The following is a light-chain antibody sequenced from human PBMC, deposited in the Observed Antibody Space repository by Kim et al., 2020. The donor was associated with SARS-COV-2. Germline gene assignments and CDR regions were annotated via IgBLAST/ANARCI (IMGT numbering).Light chain of an antibody. J-gene: IGKJ1*01. CDR1: QSVSSNF. Sequence: EIVLTQSPGTLSLSPGQRATLSCRASQSVSSNFLAWYQQRPGQAPRLLIYDASNRASGIPDMFSGSGSGTDFTLTISRLEPEDFAVYYCQQYSSSFRTFGQGTKVDIK. V-gene: IGKV3-20*01. CDR3: QQYSSSFRT. CDR2: DAS.